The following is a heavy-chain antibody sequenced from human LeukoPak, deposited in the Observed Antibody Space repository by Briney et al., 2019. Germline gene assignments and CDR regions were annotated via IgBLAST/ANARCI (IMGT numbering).Heavy chain of an antibody. V-gene: IGHV4-59*08. J-gene: IGHJ6*03. CDR3: ARHSGSYSGYYYYMDV. CDR2: IYYSGST. CDR1: GGSISSYY. Sequence: PSETLSLTCTVPGGSISSYYWSWIRQPPGKGLEWIGYIYYSGSTNYNPSLKSRVTMSVDTSKNQFSLKLSSVTAADTAVYYCARHSGSYSGYYYYMDVWGKGTTVTVSS. D-gene: IGHD1-26*01.